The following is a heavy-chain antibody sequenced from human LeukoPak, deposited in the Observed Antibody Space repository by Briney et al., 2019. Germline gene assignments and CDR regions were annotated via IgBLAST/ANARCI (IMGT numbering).Heavy chain of an antibody. CDR1: GGTFSSYA. D-gene: IGHD6-13*01. CDR3: ARGAAAGIFDY. Sequence: SVKVSCKASGGTFSSYAISWVRQAPGQGLEWMGRITPILGIANYAQKFQGRVTITADKSTSTAYMELSSLRSEDTAVYYCARGAAAGIFDYWGQGTLVTVSS. J-gene: IGHJ4*02. CDR2: ITPILGIA. V-gene: IGHV1-69*04.